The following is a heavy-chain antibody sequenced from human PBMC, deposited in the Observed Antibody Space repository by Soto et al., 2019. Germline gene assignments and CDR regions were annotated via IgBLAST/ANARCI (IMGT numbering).Heavy chain of an antibody. CDR3: ARKGGYQLLPRGYNWFDP. CDR1: GGSFSGYY. V-gene: IGHV4-34*01. D-gene: IGHD2-2*01. J-gene: IGHJ5*02. Sequence: PSETLSLTCAVYGGSFSGYYWSWIRQPPGKGLEWIGEINHSGSTNYNPSLKSRATISVDTSKNQFSLKLSSVTAADTAVYYCARKGGYQLLPRGYNWFDPWGQGTLVTVSS. CDR2: INHSGST.